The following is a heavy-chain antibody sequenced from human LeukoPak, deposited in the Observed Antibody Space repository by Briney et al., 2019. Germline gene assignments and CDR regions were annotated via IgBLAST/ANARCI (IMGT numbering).Heavy chain of an antibody. J-gene: IGHJ4*02. D-gene: IGHD6-19*01. Sequence: SETLSLTCAVYGGPFSGYYWSWIRQPPGKGLEWIGEINRSGSTNYNPSLKSRVTISVDTSKNQFSLKLSSVTAADTAVYYCARAASIAVVINWGQGTLVTVSS. CDR1: GGPFSGYY. CDR2: INRSGST. CDR3: ARAASIAVVIN. V-gene: IGHV4-34*01.